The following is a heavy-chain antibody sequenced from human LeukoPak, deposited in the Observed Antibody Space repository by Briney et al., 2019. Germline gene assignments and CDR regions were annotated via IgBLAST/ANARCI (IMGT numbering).Heavy chain of an antibody. J-gene: IGHJ5*02. Sequence: SVKVSCKASGGTFSSYAISWVRQAPGQGLEWMGGIIPIFGTANYAQKFQGRVTITADESTSTAYMELSSLRSEDTVVYYCARGGPDIVVVPAAKRVYNWFDPWGQGTLVTVSS. D-gene: IGHD2-2*01. V-gene: IGHV1-69*01. CDR3: ARGGPDIVVVPAAKRVYNWFDP. CDR1: GGTFSSYA. CDR2: IIPIFGTA.